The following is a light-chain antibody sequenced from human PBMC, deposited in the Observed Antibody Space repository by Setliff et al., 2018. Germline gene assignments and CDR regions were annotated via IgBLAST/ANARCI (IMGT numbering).Light chain of an antibody. CDR2: ANN. J-gene: IGLJ3*02. Sequence: QSVLTQPPSVSGAPGQRVTISCTGSRSNLGAGFDVHWYQQLPRTVPKLLIYANNNRPSGIPDRFSGSKSGTSASLAITGLQAEDEADYYCQSYDSSLGSWVFGGGTKVTVL. V-gene: IGLV1-40*01. CDR1: RSNLGAGFD. CDR3: QSYDSSLGSWV.